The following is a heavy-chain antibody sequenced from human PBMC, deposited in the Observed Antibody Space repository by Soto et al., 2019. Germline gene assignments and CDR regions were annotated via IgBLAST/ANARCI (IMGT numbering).Heavy chain of an antibody. J-gene: IGHJ6*02. CDR3: ARERTSKGGLDV. V-gene: IGHV3-74*01. Sequence: GSLSLSCAASGFLFSHDWMNWVRQGPGKGLEWIARIISGGSRVTYADSVEGRFTITRDNAKNMLFLEMHSLTVEDTAVYYCARERTSKGGLDVWGQGTTVTVSS. CDR1: GFLFSHDW. CDR2: IISGGSRV.